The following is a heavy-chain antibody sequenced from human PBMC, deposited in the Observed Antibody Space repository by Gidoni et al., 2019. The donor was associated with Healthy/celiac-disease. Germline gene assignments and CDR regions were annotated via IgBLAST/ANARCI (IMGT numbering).Heavy chain of an antibody. CDR2: ISAYNGNT. CDR3: ARVESGLYLGLYGY. Sequence: QVQLVQSGAEVKKPGASVKVSCKASGYTFTSYGISWVGQAPGQGLEWMRWISAYNGNTNYAQKLQGRVTMTTDTSTSTAYMELRSLRSDDTAVYYCARVESGLYLGLYGYWGQGTLVTVSS. CDR1: GYTFTSYG. D-gene: IGHD3-16*01. J-gene: IGHJ4*02. V-gene: IGHV1-18*04.